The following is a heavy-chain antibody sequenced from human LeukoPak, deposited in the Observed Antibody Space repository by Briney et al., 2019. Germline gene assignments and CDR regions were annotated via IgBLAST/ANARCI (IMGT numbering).Heavy chain of an antibody. V-gene: IGHV3-7*01. Sequence: PGGSLRLSCAASGFTFSSYSMSWVRQAPGKGLEWVANIKQDGGEKYYVDSVKGRFTISRDNAKNSLYLQMNSLRAEDTAVYYCARLREIPVFGVVTKSTSYFDYWGQGTLVTVSS. CDR2: IKQDGGEK. J-gene: IGHJ4*02. D-gene: IGHD3-3*01. CDR3: ARLREIPVFGVVTKSTSYFDY. CDR1: GFTFSSYS.